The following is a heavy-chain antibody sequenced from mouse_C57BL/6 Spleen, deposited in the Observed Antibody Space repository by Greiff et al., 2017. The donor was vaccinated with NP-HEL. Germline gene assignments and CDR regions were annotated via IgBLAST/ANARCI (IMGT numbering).Heavy chain of an antibody. CDR3: ARHEVEGLWEYVYYYAMDY. Sequence: VQLQQPGAELVKPGASVKLSCKASGYTFTEYTIHWVKQRSGQGLEWIGWFYPGSGSIKYNEKFKDKATLTADKSSSTVYMELSRLTSEDSAVYFCARHEVEGLWEYVYYYAMDYWGQGTSVTVSS. J-gene: IGHJ4*01. CDR2: FYPGSGSI. D-gene: IGHD6-5*01. V-gene: IGHV1-62-2*01. CDR1: GYTFTEYT.